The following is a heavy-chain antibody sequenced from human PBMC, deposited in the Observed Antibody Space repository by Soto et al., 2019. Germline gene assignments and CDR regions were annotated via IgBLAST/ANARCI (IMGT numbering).Heavy chain of an antibody. CDR1: GGSISSNY. CDR3: ARYRREAVAGYTLDN. Sequence: SETLSLTCAVSGGSISSNYXXWIRQPPGKGLEWIGYVYNSGSTNYNPSLKSRVTISEDTSKSQFSLKVNSMTAADTAVYYCARYRREAVAGYTLDNWGQGILVTVSS. J-gene: IGHJ4*02. CDR2: VYNSGST. V-gene: IGHV4-59*01. D-gene: IGHD6-13*01.